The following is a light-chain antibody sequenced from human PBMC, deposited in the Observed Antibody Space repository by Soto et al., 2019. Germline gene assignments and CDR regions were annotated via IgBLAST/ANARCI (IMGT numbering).Light chain of an antibody. CDR2: GAT. Sequence: EIWLTQFPGTLSLSPGERATLSCTASQSFNSNYLAWYQQKPGQAPRLLIYGATTRATGIPDRFSGSGSGTDFTLTISRLEPEDFAVYYCHQRQSWPRTFGQGTKVDIK. CDR3: HQRQSWPRT. V-gene: IGKV3-20*01. CDR1: QSFNSNY. J-gene: IGKJ1*01.